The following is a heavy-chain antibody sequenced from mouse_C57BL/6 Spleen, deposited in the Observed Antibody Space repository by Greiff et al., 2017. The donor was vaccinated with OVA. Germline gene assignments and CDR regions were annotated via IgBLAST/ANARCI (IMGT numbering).Heavy chain of an antibody. D-gene: IGHD3-1*01. V-gene: IGHV1-80*01. CDR2: IYPGDGDT. CDR3: ARGLTYAMDY. Sequence: LVESGAELVKPGASVKISCKASGYAFSSYWMNWVKQRPGKGLEWIGQIYPGDGDTNYNGKFKGKATLTADKSSSTAYMQLSSLTSEDSAVYFCARGLTYAMDYWGQGTSVTVSS. CDR1: GYAFSSYW. J-gene: IGHJ4*01.